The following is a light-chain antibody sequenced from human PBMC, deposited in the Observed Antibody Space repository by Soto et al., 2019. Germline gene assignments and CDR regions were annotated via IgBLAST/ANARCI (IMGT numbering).Light chain of an antibody. CDR1: QSISSSY. CDR3: QQSGSSRRT. Sequence: EIVLTQSPGTLSLSPGERATLSCRATQSISSSYLAWYQQKPGQAPRLLIYGASSRATGIPDRFSGSGSGTDFTLTISRLEPEDFALYYCQQSGSSRRTFGQGTKVEIK. CDR2: GAS. J-gene: IGKJ1*01. V-gene: IGKV3-20*01.